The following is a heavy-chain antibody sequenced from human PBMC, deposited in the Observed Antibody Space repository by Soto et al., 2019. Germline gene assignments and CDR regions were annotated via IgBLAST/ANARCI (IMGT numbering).Heavy chain of an antibody. Sequence: GESLKISCKGSGYSFTSYWMGWVRKMPGKGLEWMGIIYPGDSDTRYSPSFQGQVTISADKSISTAYLQWSSLKASDTAMYYCARYCSGGSCYSNTPTFDYWGQGTLVTVSS. D-gene: IGHD2-15*01. CDR1: GYSFTSYW. J-gene: IGHJ4*02. CDR3: ARYCSGGSCYSNTPTFDY. CDR2: IYPGDSDT. V-gene: IGHV5-51*01.